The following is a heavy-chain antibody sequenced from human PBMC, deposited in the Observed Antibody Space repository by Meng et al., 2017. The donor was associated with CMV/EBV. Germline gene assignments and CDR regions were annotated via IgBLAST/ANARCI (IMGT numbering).Heavy chain of an antibody. Sequence: GGSLRLSCAASGFTFDDYAMHWVRQAPGKGLEGVSGISWNSGSIGYADSVKGRFNISRDNAKNSLYLQMNSLRAEDTALYYCAKASGWSMGRGYNWFDPWGQGTLVTVSS. CDR3: AKASGWSMGRGYNWFDP. J-gene: IGHJ5*02. D-gene: IGHD6-19*01. V-gene: IGHV3-9*01. CDR2: ISWNSGSI. CDR1: GFTFDDYA.